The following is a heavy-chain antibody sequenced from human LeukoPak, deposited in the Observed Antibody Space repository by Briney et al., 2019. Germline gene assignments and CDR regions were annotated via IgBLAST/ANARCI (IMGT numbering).Heavy chain of an antibody. V-gene: IGHV3-74*01. CDR2: INSDGSST. D-gene: IGHD3-10*01. CDR3: ARVRYYGSGFDP. J-gene: IGHJ5*02. CDR1: GFTFSSYW. Sequence: PGGSLRLSCAASGFTFSSYWMHWFRQAPGKGLVWVSRINSDGSSTSYADSVKGRFTISRDNAKNTLYLQMNSLRAEDTAVYYCARVRYYGSGFDPWGQGTLVTVSS.